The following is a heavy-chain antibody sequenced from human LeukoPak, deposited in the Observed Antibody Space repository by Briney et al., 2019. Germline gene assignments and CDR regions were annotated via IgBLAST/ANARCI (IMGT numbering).Heavy chain of an antibody. Sequence: ASVKVSCKASGGTFSSYAISRVRQAPGQGLEWVGRIIPIFGTANYAQKFQGRVTITTDESTSTAYMELSSLRSEDTAVYYCARGKMGAKTGGGPATMDVWGKGTTVTVSS. CDR1: GGTFSSYA. J-gene: IGHJ6*03. CDR3: ARGKMGAKTGGGPATMDV. D-gene: IGHD1-26*01. CDR2: IIPIFGTA. V-gene: IGHV1-69*05.